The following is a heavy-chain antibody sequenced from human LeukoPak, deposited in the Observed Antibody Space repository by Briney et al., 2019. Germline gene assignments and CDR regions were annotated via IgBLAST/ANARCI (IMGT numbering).Heavy chain of an antibody. J-gene: IGHJ4*02. CDR1: GGSISSYY. V-gene: IGHV4-59*01. CDR2: IYYSGST. CDR3: ARESVTSSSEVFDY. D-gene: IGHD2-2*01. Sequence: SETLSLTCTVSGGSISSYYWSWIRQPPGKGLEWIAYIYYSGSTNYNPSLKSRVTISVDTSKNQFSLKLSSVTAADTAVYYRARESVTSSSEVFDYWGQGTLVTVSS.